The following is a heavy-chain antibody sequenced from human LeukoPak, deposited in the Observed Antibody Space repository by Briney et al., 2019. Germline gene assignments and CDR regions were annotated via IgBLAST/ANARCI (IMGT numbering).Heavy chain of an antibody. Sequence: GGSLRLSCAASGFTFSTYAKSWVRQAPGKGLEWVSAISGSGDSTYYADSVKGRFTISRDNSKNTLYLQMNSLRAEDTAVYYCARDGGAFHYSDYFDYWGQGTLVTVSS. CDR1: GFTFSTYA. V-gene: IGHV3-23*01. J-gene: IGHJ4*02. CDR2: ISGSGDST. CDR3: ARDGGAFHYSDYFDY. D-gene: IGHD2-15*01.